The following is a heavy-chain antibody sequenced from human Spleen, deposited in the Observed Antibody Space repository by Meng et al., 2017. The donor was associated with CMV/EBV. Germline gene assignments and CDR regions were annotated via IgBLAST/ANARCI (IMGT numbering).Heavy chain of an antibody. V-gene: IGHV3-21*01. CDR1: GFTFSSYP. CDR2: ISSSSRYM. CDR3: ARDDYGYYYFDY. J-gene: IGHJ4*02. Sequence: GEYLKIYCQDPGFTFSSYPMTWVRQAPGKGLEWVSSISSSSRYMYFADSVKCRFTISRDNAKNSLYLQMHSLRAEDTAVYYWARDDYGYYYFDYWGQGPLVTVSS. D-gene: IGHD4-17*01.